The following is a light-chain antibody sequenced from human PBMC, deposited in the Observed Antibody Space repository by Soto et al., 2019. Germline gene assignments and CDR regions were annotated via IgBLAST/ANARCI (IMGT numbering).Light chain of an antibody. Sequence: EVVITQSPSTLSVSPGERATLSCRASESVSRNLAWYQQKPGQAPRLLIYDASTRATGIPDRFSGGGSGTEFTLTTSSLQSEDFVVYYCQQYNSWPPITFGQGTRLEIK. CDR3: QQYNSWPPIT. V-gene: IGKV3-15*01. CDR1: ESVSRN. CDR2: DAS. J-gene: IGKJ5*01.